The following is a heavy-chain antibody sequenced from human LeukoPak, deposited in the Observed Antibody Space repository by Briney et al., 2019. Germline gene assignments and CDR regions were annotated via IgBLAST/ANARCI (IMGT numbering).Heavy chain of an antibody. CDR1: GFTISSYY. J-gene: IGHJ5*02. CDR2: ISYDGSNK. CDR3: ARSRIAGHYNWFDP. V-gene: IGHV3-30-3*01. D-gene: IGHD6-13*01. Sequence: GGSLRLSCAASGFTISSYYMAWVRQAPGKGLEWVAVISYDGSNKYYADSVKGRFTISRDNSKNTLYLQMNSLRAEDTAVYYCARSRIAGHYNWFDPWGQGTLVTVSS.